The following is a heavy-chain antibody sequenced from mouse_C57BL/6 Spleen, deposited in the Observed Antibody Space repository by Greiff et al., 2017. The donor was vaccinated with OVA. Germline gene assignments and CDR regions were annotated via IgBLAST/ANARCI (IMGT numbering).Heavy chain of an antibody. CDR3: ARWTTVADY. J-gene: IGHJ2*01. CDR2: IYPGSGNT. V-gene: IGHV1-66*01. D-gene: IGHD1-1*01. Sequence: QVQLKESGPELVKPGASVKISCKASGYSFTSYYIHWVKQRPGQGLEWIGWIYPGSGNTKYNEKFKGKATLTADTSSSTAYMQLSSLTSEDSAVYYCARWTTVADYWGQGTTLTVSS. CDR1: GYSFTSYY.